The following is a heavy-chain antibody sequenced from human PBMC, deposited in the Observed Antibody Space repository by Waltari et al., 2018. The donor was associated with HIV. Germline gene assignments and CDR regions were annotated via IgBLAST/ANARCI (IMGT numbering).Heavy chain of an antibody. J-gene: IGHJ4*02. D-gene: IGHD6-13*01. CDR3: ARKYSSSWGAPFDY. Sequence: QVQLVESGGGVVQPGRSLRLSCATSGFTLSSYGMHWFRQAPGKGLEWVTVIWYDGSKKYYADSVKGRFTISRDNSKNTLYLQMNSLRIEDTAVYYCARKYSSSWGAPFDYWGQGTLVTVSS. CDR1: GFTLSSYG. CDR2: IWYDGSKK. V-gene: IGHV3-33*01.